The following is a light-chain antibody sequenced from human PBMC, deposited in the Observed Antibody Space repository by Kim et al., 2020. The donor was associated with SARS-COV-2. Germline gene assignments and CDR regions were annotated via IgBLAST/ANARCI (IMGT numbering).Light chain of an antibody. V-gene: IGKV1-16*01. CDR2: AAS. CDR3: QQYHGYPYT. Sequence: DIQMTQSPSSLSASVGDRVTITCRASQDISNFLAWIQQRPGEAPKSLIYAASDLHSGVPSRLSGSGSGTDFTLTISSLQPEDFATYYCQQYHGYPYTFGQGTKLEI. CDR1: QDISNF. J-gene: IGKJ2*01.